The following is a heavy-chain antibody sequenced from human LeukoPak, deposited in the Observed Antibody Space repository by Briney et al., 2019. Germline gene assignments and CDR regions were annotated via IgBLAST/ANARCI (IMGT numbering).Heavy chain of an antibody. CDR2: TNQDGSKN. Sequence: PGGSLRLSCAASEFTFRNYWMSWVRQAPGKGLQRVAHTNQDGSKNYYVDSVKGRFTISRDNAKNSLYLQMDSLRVEDTGVYYCATTVAGYPDDYLDYWGQGTLVTVSS. CDR3: ATTVAGYPDDYLDY. J-gene: IGHJ4*02. V-gene: IGHV3-7*01. D-gene: IGHD6-19*01. CDR1: EFTFRNYW.